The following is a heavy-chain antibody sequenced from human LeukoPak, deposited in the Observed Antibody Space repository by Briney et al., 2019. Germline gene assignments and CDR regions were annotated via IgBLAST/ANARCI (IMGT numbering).Heavy chain of an antibody. V-gene: IGHV3-30*03. CDR1: GFTFSDYY. CDR3: TRDLMDYDVSTGLHHYYMDV. Sequence: GGSLRLSCAASGFTFSDYYMSWIRQAPGKGLEWVAVISYDGSNKYYADSVKGRFTISRDNSKNTLYLQMNSLRAEDTAVYYCTRDLMDYDVSTGLHHYYMDVWGQGTTVTVSS. J-gene: IGHJ6*02. CDR2: ISYDGSNK. D-gene: IGHD3-9*01.